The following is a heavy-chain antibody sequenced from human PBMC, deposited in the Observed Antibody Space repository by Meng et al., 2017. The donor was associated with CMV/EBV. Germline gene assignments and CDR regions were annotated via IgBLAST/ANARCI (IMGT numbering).Heavy chain of an antibody. Sequence: ESLKISCTVSGGSISSSSYYWGWIRQPPGKGLEWIVCIYYSGSTYYNPSLKSRVTISVDTSKNQFSLKLSSVTAADTAVYYCARVFPEDTNIVVVPAAIDYWGQGTLVTVSS. CDR1: GGSISSSSYY. CDR3: ARVFPEDTNIVVVPAAIDY. D-gene: IGHD2-2*02. CDR2: IYYSGST. J-gene: IGHJ4*02. V-gene: IGHV4-39*07.